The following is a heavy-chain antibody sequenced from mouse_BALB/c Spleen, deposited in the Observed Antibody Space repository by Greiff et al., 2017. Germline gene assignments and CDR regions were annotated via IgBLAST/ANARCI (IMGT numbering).Heavy chain of an antibody. V-gene: IGHV1-47*01. Sequence: QVQLQQSGDELVKPGASVKMSCKAIGYTFTTYPIEWMKQNHGKSLEWIGNVHPYNDDTKYNEKFKGKAKLTGEKSSSTVYLVLSRLTSDDSAVYYCARRQLGLMDAMDYWGQGTSVTVSS. D-gene: IGHD3-2*01. CDR1: GYTFTTYP. CDR2: VHPYNDDT. CDR3: ARRQLGLMDAMDY. J-gene: IGHJ4*01.